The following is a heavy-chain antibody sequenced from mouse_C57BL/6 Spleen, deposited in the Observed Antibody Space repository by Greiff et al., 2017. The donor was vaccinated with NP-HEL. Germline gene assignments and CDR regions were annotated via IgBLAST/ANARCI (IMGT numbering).Heavy chain of an antibody. CDR3: AREETTVDY. J-gene: IGHJ2*01. Sequence: VQRVESGAELARPGASVKLSCKASGYTFTSYGISWVKQRTGQGLEWIGEIYPRSGNTYYNEKFKGKATLTADKSSSTAYMELRSLTSEDSAVYFCAREETTVDYWGQGTTLTVSS. D-gene: IGHD1-1*01. CDR2: IYPRSGNT. V-gene: IGHV1-81*01. CDR1: GYTFTSYG.